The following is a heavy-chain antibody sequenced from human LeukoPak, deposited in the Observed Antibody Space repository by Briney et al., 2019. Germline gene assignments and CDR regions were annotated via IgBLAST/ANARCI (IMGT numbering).Heavy chain of an antibody. J-gene: IGHJ6*02. CDR2: ISYDGSNK. V-gene: IGHV3-30*18. CDR3: AKDFGFKSVYYYYGMDV. D-gene: IGHD3-16*01. CDR1: GFTFNSYG. Sequence: GGSLRLSCAASGFTFNSYGMHWVCQAPGKGLEWVAVISYDGSNKYYADSVKVRFTISRDNSKNTLYLQMNSLRAEDTAVYYCAKDFGFKSVYYYYGMDVWGQGTTVTVSS.